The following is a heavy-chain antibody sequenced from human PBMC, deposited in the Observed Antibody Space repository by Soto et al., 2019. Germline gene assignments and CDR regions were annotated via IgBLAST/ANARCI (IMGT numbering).Heavy chain of an antibody. CDR1: GFTFSDYA. CDR3: AKGGRQWLVTSDFNY. CDR2: VSHDGRST. Sequence: PVGSLRLSCAASGFTFSDYAMHWVRQAPGKGLEWVAVVSHDGRSTHYADSVKGRFTISRDSSKNTVSLEMTSLRAEDTAVYYGAKGGRQWLVTSDFNYWGQGALVTVSS. D-gene: IGHD6-19*01. J-gene: IGHJ4*02. V-gene: IGHV3-30*18.